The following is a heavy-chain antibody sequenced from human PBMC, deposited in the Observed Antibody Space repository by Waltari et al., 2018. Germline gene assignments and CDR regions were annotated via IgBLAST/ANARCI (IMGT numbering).Heavy chain of an antibody. V-gene: IGHV4-59*01. CDR3: TRALAALYGPDD. CDR1: GGSLSNYY. Sequence: QVQLQESGPGLGKPSETLSLICTVSGGSLSNYYWGWIRQFPGKGLGCLGYIYDNGRAKYNPALKGRVTISVDTSKKEVSLKFNSVTTADTAVYYCTRALAALYGPDDWGQGTQVTVSS. CDR2: IYDNGRA. J-gene: IGHJ4*02. D-gene: IGHD3-10*01.